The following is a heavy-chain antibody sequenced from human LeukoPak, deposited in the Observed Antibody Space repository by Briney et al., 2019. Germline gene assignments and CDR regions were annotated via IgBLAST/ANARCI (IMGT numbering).Heavy chain of an antibody. CDR3: TRLGSSGWYNWFDP. D-gene: IGHD6-19*01. CDR2: IRSKANSYAT. CDR1: GFTFSGSA. V-gene: IGHV3-73*01. Sequence: WGSLRLSCAASGFTFSGSAMHWVRQASGKGLEWVGRIRSKANSYATAYAASVKGRFTISRDDSKNTAYLQMNSLKTEDTAVYYCTRLGSSGWYNWFDPWGQGTLVTVSS. J-gene: IGHJ5*02.